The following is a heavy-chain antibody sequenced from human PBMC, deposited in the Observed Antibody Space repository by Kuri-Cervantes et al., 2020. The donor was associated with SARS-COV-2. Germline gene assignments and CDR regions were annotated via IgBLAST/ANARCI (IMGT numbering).Heavy chain of an antibody. V-gene: IGHV3-73*01. J-gene: IGHJ6*03. CDR1: GFLFSASA. CDR2: VRGKANNYAT. CDR3: TTGYDFWSGYYRFDYYYYYMDV. D-gene: IGHD3-3*01. Sequence: GESLKISCEVSGFLFSASAIHWVRQASGKGLEWVGRVRGKANNYATAYAASVKGRFTISRDDSKNMAYLQMHSLKTEDTAVYYCTTGYDFWSGYYRFDYYYYYMDVWGKGTTVTVSS.